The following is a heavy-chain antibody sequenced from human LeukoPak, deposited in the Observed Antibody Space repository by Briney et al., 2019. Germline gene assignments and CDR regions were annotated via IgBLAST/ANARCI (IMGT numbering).Heavy chain of an antibody. D-gene: IGHD4-23*01. J-gene: IGHJ5*02. CDR3: ATVDICGGNSFCWFDP. Sequence: GASVKLSCKASGYTFTGYYMHWVRQAPGQGLEWMGWINPNSGGTNYAQKFQGRVTMTEDTSTDTAYMELSSLRSEDTAVYYCATVDICGGNSFCWFDPWGQGTLVTVSS. CDR1: GYTFTGYY. V-gene: IGHV1-2*02. CDR2: INPNSGGT.